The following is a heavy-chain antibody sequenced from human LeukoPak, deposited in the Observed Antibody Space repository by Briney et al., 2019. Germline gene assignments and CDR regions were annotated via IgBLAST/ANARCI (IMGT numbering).Heavy chain of an antibody. D-gene: IGHD3-10*01. V-gene: IGHV3-21*01. J-gene: IGHJ4*02. CDR1: GFTFSSYS. Sequence: GGSLRLSCAASGFTFSSYSMNWVRQAPGKGLEWVSSISSSSSYIYYADSVKGRFTISRDNAKNSLYLQMNSLRAEDTAVYYCAREVTRLHSITMVRGVIDYWGQGTLVTVSS. CDR2: ISSSSSYI. CDR3: AREVTRLHSITMVRGVIDY.